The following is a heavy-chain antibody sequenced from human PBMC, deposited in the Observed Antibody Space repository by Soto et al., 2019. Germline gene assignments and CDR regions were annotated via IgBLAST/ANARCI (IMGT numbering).Heavy chain of an antibody. J-gene: IGHJ4*02. CDR3: ARFYGDYVAEY. CDR2: IYYSGST. V-gene: IGHV4-59*01. CDR1: SGSISSYY. Sequence: QVQLQESGPGLVKPSETLSLTCTVSSGSISSYYWSWIRQPPGKGLEWIGYIYYSGSTNYNPSLKSRVTISVDTSKNQYSLKLSSVTAADTAVYYCARFYGDYVAEYWGQGTLVTVSS. D-gene: IGHD4-17*01.